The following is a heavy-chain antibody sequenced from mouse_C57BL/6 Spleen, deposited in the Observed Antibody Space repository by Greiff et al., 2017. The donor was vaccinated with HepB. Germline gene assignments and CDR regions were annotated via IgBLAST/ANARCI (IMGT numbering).Heavy chain of an antibody. CDR3: ARLSQLDWYFDV. D-gene: IGHD4-1*02. Sequence: EVMLVESGGGLVQPGGSLKLSCAASGFTFSDYGMAWVRQAPRKGPEWVAFISNLAYSIYYADTVTGRFTISRENAKNTLYLEMSSLRSEDTAMYYCARLSQLDWYFDVWGTGTTVTVSS. J-gene: IGHJ1*03. V-gene: IGHV5-15*01. CDR2: ISNLAYSI. CDR1: GFTFSDYG.